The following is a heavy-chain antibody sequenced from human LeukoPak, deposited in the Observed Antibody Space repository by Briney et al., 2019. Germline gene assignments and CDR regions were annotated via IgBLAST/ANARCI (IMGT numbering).Heavy chain of an antibody. D-gene: IGHD3-22*01. V-gene: IGHV4-59*01. CDR2: IYYSGST. Sequence: KPSETLSLTCTVSGGSISSYYWSWIRQPPGKGLEWIGYIYYSGSTNYNPSLKSRVTISVDTSKNQFSLKLSSVTAADTAVYYCARAHSSGYVVGYWGQGTLVTVSS. J-gene: IGHJ4*02. CDR3: ARAHSSGYVVGY. CDR1: GGSISSYY.